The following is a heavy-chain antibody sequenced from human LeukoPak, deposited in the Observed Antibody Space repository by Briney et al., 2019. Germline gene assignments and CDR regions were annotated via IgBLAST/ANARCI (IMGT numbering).Heavy chain of an antibody. CDR1: GFTFSSYA. J-gene: IGHJ5*02. V-gene: IGHV3-23*01. CDR3: ARGGDYSNYGGFDP. Sequence: GGSLRLSCAASGFTFSSYAMSWVRQAPGKGLEWVSGISGSGGSTYYADSAKGRFTISRDNSKNTLYLQMNSLRAEDTAVYYCARGGDYSNYGGFDPWGQGTLVTVSS. D-gene: IGHD4-11*01. CDR2: ISGSGGST.